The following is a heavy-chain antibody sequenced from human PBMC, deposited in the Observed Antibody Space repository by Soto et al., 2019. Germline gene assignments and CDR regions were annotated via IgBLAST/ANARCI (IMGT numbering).Heavy chain of an antibody. CDR2: ISAYNGNT. J-gene: IGHJ4*02. CDR3: AKNSEATIRVGYDY. D-gene: IGHD5-12*01. V-gene: IGHV1-18*01. CDR1: GYTFTSYG. Sequence: ASVKVPCKASGYTFTSYGISWVRQAPGQGLEWMGWISAYNGNTNYAQKLQGRVTMTTDTSTSTAYMELRSLRSDDTAVYYCAKNSEATIRVGYDYWGQGTLVTVSS.